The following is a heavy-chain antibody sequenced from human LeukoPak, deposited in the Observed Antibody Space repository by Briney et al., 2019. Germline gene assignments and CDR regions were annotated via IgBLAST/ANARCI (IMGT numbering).Heavy chain of an antibody. V-gene: IGHV3-53*04. J-gene: IGHJ4*02. D-gene: IGHD6-19*01. CDR1: GFTVSSNY. CDR3: ARGGTPGYSSGRIDY. Sequence: QTGGSLRLSCVASGFTVSSNYMSWVRQAPGKGLEWVSVIYSAGNTYYADSVKGRFTISRHNSENTLYLHMNSLRVEDTAVCFCARGGTPGYSSGRIDYWGQGTLVTVSS. CDR2: IYSAGNT.